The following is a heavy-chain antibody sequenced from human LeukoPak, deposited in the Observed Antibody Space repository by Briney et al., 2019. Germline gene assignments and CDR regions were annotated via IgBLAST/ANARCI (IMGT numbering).Heavy chain of an antibody. D-gene: IGHD2-2*01. Sequence: GASVKVSCKASGYSFTDYYMHWVRQAPGQGLEWMGWINPHSGGTHFAQRFQGRFTLTRDTSIRTAYMDLSRLTSDDTAVYYCSRGGGGYCNSTSCSQDSWGQGTLVTVSS. V-gene: IGHV1-2*02. CDR2: INPHSGGT. CDR1: GYSFTDYY. J-gene: IGHJ4*02. CDR3: SRGGGGYCNSTSCSQDS.